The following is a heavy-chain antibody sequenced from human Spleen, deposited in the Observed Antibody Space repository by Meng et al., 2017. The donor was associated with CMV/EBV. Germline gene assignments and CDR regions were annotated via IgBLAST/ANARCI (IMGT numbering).Heavy chain of an antibody. D-gene: IGHD2-2*01. J-gene: IGHJ6*02. CDR1: GYTFTAYY. Sequence: ASVKVSCKASGYTFTAYYLHWVRQAPGQGLEWMGWINPNSGATEYAQKFQGRVTMTRDTSISTAYMELSRLRSDDTAVYYCASAYCSSTSCPKHYGMDVWGQGTTVTVSS. V-gene: IGHV1-2*02. CDR2: INPNSGAT. CDR3: ASAYCSSTSCPKHYGMDV.